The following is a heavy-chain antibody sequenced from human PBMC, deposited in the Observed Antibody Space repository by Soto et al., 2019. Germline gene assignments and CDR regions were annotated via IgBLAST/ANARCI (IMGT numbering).Heavy chain of an antibody. J-gene: IGHJ6*02. CDR2: INPNSGGT. CDR3: ARDRGAGAAAGPHYYYYGMDV. D-gene: IGHD6-13*01. Sequence: ASVKVSCKASGYTFTGYYMHWVRQAPGQGLEWMGWINPNSGGTNYAQKFQGWVTITRDTSISTAYMELSRLRSDDTAVYYCARDRGAGAAAGPHYYYYGMDVWGQGTTVTVSS. V-gene: IGHV1-2*04. CDR1: GYTFTGYY.